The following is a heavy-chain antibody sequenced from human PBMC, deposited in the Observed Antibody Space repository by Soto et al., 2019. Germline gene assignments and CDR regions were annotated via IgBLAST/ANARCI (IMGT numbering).Heavy chain of an antibody. CDR1: GFTFGNFP. D-gene: IGHD6-13*01. J-gene: IGHJ5*02. V-gene: IGHV3-23*01. Sequence: EVQLLESGGGMVQPGVSLRLSCAASGFTFGNFPMTWVRQAPGKGLEWVSSITADGAGTYYAGSVKGRFTISRDNSRNTLYLQLNSLRAEDTAVYYCAKLIAVAGTESLGQGTLVTVSS. CDR2: ITADGAGT. CDR3: AKLIAVAGTES.